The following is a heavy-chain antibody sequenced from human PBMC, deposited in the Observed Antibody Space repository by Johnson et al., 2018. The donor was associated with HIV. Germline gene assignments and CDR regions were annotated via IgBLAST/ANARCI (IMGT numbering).Heavy chain of an antibody. CDR2: ISWNSCSI. V-gene: IGHV3-9*01. J-gene: IGHJ3*02. CDR1: GFTFDDYA. CDR3: AKGADYADYEGAFDI. D-gene: IGHD4-17*01. Sequence: VQLVESGGGLVQPGRSLRLSCAASGFTFDDYAMHWVRQAPGKGLEWVSGISWNSCSIGYADSVKGRFTISRDNAKNSLYLQMNSLRVEDTAVSYCAKGADYADYEGAFDIWGQGTMVTVSS.